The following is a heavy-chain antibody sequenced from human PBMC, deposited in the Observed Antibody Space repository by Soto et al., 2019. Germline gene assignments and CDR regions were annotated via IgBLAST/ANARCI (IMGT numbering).Heavy chain of an antibody. D-gene: IGHD6-13*01. CDR3: ARDQGYSSSWYRAFDI. CDR1: GYTFTSYG. J-gene: IGHJ3*02. Sequence: ASVKVSCKASGYTFTSYGISWVRQAPGQGLEWMGWISAYNGNTNYAQKLQGRVTMTTDTSTSTAYMELRSLRSDDTAVYYCARDQGYSSSWYRAFDIWGQGTMVTVSS. V-gene: IGHV1-18*01. CDR2: ISAYNGNT.